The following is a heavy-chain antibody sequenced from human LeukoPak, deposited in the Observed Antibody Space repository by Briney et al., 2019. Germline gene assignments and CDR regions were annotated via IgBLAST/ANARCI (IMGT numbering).Heavy chain of an antibody. D-gene: IGHD2-2*01. CDR1: GYTFTGYY. CDR3: AREGCSSTNCHVLGDDNWFDP. CDR2: INPNSGGT. Sequence: GASVKVSCKASGYTFTGYYMHWVRQAPGQGLEWMGWINPNSGGTNYAQKFQGRVTMTRDTSISTDYMELSRLRSDDTAVYYCAREGCSSTNCHVLGDDNWFDPWGQGTLVTVSS. V-gene: IGHV1-2*02. J-gene: IGHJ5*02.